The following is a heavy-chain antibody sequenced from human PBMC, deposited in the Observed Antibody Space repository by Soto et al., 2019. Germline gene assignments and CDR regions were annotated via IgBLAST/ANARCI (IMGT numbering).Heavy chain of an antibody. CDR3: AKDPVRYDYVWGTYLYIAP. V-gene: IGHV3-23*01. Sequence: PGGSLRLSCTASGIAFRNYAMSWVRQPPRKGLEWVSTISTSGGRPYYADSVKGRFTISRDNSKNTLYLQMTSLRAEDTAVYYCAKDPVRYDYVWGTYLYIAPWARGSWVPVSS. J-gene: IGHJ5*02. CDR1: GIAFRNYA. D-gene: IGHD3-16*02. CDR2: ISTSGGRP.